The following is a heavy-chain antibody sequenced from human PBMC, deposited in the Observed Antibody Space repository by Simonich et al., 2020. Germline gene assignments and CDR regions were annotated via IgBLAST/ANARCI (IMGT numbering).Heavy chain of an antibody. CDR3: ARDTSYYGSGSYHFDY. V-gene: IGHV3-21*01. CDR2: ISSSSSYI. J-gene: IGHJ4*02. CDR1: GFTFSSYS. D-gene: IGHD3-10*01. Sequence: GGGLVKPGGSLRLSCAASGFTFSSYSMNWVRQAPGKGLEWVSSISSSSSYIYYADSVKGRFTISRDNAKNSLYLQMNSLRAEDTAVYYCARDTSYYGSGSYHFDYWGQGTLVTVSS.